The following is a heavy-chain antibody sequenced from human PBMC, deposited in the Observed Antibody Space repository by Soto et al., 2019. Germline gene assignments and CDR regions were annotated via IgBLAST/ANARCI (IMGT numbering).Heavy chain of an antibody. J-gene: IGHJ4*02. CDR3: SGGVGDAI. D-gene: IGHD1-26*01. CDR2: TNQDGSEK. CDR1: GFSFRSDW. V-gene: IGHV3-7*04. Sequence: EDQLVESGGGLVQPGGSLRLTCAVSGFSFRSDWMNWVRQAPGKGLEWVAHTNQDGSEKYHLDSVKGRFTIFRDNAKNSLYLQMNSLRAEDTAVYYCSGGVGDAIWGQGTLVTVSS.